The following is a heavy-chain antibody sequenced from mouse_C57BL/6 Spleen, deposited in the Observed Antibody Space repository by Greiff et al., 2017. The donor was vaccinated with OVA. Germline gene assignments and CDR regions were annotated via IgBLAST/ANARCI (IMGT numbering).Heavy chain of an antibody. CDR2: IYPGDGDT. D-gene: IGHD2-1*01. CDR3: ARSEGNYYAMDY. CDR1: GYAFSSYW. V-gene: IGHV1-80*01. J-gene: IGHJ4*01. Sequence: VQLQQSGAELVKPGASVKISCKASGYAFSSYWMNWVKQRPGKGLEWIGQIYPGDGDTNYNGKFKGKATLTADKSSSTAYMQLSSLTSEDSAVYFCARSEGNYYAMDYWGQGTSVTVSS.